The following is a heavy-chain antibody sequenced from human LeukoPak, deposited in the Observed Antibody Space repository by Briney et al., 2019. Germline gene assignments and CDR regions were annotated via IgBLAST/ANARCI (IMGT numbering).Heavy chain of an antibody. Sequence: GGSLRLSCAASGFTFDDYVIHWVRQAPGKGLEWVSGIRWNSESIGYADSVKGRFTISRDNAKKSLYLQINSLRAEDTAFYYCAEDIISPYAFDIWGQGTMVTVSS. D-gene: IGHD2/OR15-2a*01. CDR2: IRWNSESI. CDR1: GFTFDDYV. J-gene: IGHJ3*02. CDR3: AEDIISPYAFDI. V-gene: IGHV3-9*01.